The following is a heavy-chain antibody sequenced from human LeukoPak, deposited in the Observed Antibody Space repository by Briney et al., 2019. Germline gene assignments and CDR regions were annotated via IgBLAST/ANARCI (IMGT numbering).Heavy chain of an antibody. D-gene: IGHD3-22*01. CDR3: ARGRSDSSGYPLLLAFDY. V-gene: IGHV4-34*01. CDR1: GGSFSGYY. J-gene: IGHJ4*02. CDR2: INHSGST. Sequence: SETLSLTCAVYGGSFSGYYWSWIRQPPGKGLEWIGEINHSGSTNYNPSLKSRVTISVDTSKNQFSLKLSSVTAADTAVYYCARGRSDSSGYPLLLAFDYWGQGTLVTVSS.